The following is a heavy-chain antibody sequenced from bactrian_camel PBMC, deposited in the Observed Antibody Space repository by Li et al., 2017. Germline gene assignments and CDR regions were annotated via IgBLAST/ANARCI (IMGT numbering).Heavy chain of an antibody. CDR3: AARGPYCYTKLSVRDFTY. CDR2: IYTDSGTT. D-gene: IGHD2*01. J-gene: IGHJ4*01. CDR1: GLRISRYN. Sequence: VQLVESGGGSVETGGSLRLSCAASGLRISRYNVGWFRQAPGKEREGIAPIYTDSGTTVYADSVKGRFTISQDNAKNTVYLQMNSLKPEDTAMYYCAARGPYCYTKLSVRDFTYWGQGTQVTVSS. V-gene: IGHV3S40*01.